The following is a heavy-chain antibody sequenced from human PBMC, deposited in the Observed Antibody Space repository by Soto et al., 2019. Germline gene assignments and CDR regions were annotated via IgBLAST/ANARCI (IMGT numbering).Heavy chain of an antibody. CDR3: AREVYSSGWSAWGAFDI. V-gene: IGHV4-59*01. CDR1: GGSISSYY. J-gene: IGHJ3*02. Sequence: QVQLQESGPGLVKPSETLSLTCTVSGGSISSYYWSWIRQPPGKGLEWIGYIYYSGSTNYNPSLNGRVTISVHTSKNQFSLKLSSVTAADTAVYYCAREVYSSGWSAWGAFDICGQGTMVTVSS. CDR2: IYYSGST. D-gene: IGHD6-13*01.